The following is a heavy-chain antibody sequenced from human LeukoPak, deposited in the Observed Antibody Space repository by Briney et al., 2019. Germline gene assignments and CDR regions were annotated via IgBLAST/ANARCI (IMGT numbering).Heavy chain of an antibody. Sequence: GGSLRLSCAASGFIFSNYGMNWVRQAPGKGLEWVAVISYDGRNKHYPDSVKGRFTISRDISTDTLWLQMDSLRTEDTAVYYCAKGPLRGTAAAIDYWGQGTLVTVSS. CDR3: AKGPLRGTAAAIDY. V-gene: IGHV3-30*18. D-gene: IGHD2-2*01. J-gene: IGHJ4*02. CDR2: ISYDGRNK. CDR1: GFIFSNYG.